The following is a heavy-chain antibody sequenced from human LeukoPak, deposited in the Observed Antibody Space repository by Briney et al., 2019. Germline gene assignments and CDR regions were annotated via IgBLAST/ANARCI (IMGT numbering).Heavy chain of an antibody. CDR2: IHTSGGT. V-gene: IGHV4-4*09. CDR1: GGSISSSH. J-gene: IGHJ6*03. CDR3: ARGTSTVVTPNYYYYYCMDV. D-gene: IGHD4-23*01. Sequence: KSSETLSLTCTVSGGSISSSHWSWIRQPPGKGLEWIGNIHTSGGTNYSPSLKSRVTISADTSGNQFSLKLSSVTAADTAVYYCARGTSTVVTPNYYYYYCMDVWGKGTTVTVSS.